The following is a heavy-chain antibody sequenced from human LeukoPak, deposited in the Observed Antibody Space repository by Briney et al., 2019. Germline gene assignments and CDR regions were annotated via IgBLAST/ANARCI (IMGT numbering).Heavy chain of an antibody. J-gene: IGHJ5*02. CDR3: ARKTMVRGRDWFDP. Sequence: GASVKVSCKASGYTFTSYDINLVRQATGQGLEWTGWMNPNSGNTGYAQKFQGRVTMTRNTSISTAYMELSSLRSEDTAVYYCARKTMVRGRDWFDPWGQGTLVTVSS. CDR1: GYTFTSYD. V-gene: IGHV1-8*01. D-gene: IGHD3-10*01. CDR2: MNPNSGNT.